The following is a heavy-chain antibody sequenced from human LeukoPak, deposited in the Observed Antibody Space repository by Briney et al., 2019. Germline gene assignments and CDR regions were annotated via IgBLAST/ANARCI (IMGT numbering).Heavy chain of an antibody. V-gene: IGHV3-7*03. J-gene: IGHJ4*02. CDR2: INQNGGQS. CDR1: GFSFSNYW. Sequence: GGSLRLSCEASGFSFSNYWMTWVRQAPGKGLEWVADINQNGGQSYYVDFVKGRFTLSRDNAKNSLFLQLNSLRAEDTAVYYCVKNSGWYCLDYWGQGITVIVSS. D-gene: IGHD6-13*01. CDR3: VKNSGWYCLDY.